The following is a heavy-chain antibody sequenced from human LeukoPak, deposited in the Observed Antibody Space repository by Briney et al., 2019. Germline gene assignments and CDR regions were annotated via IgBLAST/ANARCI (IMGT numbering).Heavy chain of an antibody. Sequence: GGSLRLSCAASGFTFSSYSMNWVRQAPGKGLEWVSSISSSSSYIYYADSVKGRFTISRDNAKNSLYLQMNSLRAEDTAVYYCARESTEYGDNDAFDIWGQGTIVTVSS. D-gene: IGHD4-17*01. CDR2: ISSSSSYI. J-gene: IGHJ3*02. CDR1: GFTFSSYS. V-gene: IGHV3-21*01. CDR3: ARESTEYGDNDAFDI.